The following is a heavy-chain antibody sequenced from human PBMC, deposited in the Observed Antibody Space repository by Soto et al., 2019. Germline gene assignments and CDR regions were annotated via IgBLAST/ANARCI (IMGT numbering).Heavy chain of an antibody. CDR3: ARRLAAASKFDP. V-gene: IGHV4-39*01. CDR2: IYYSGST. D-gene: IGHD6-13*01. CDR1: GGSISSSSYY. Sequence: SETLSLTCTVSGGSISSSSYYWGWIRQPPGKGLEWIGSIYYSGSTYYNPSLKSRVTISVDTSKNQFSLKLSSVTAADTAVYYCARRLAAASKFDPWGQGTLVTVSS. J-gene: IGHJ5*02.